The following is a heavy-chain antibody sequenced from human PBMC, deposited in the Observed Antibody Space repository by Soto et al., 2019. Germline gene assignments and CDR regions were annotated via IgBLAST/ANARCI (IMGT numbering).Heavy chain of an antibody. CDR2: IYYSGST. Sequence: QLQLQESGPGLVKPSETLSLTCTVSGGSISSSSYYWGWIRQPPGKGLEWIGSIYYSGSTYYNPSLKSRVTISVDTSKNQFSLKLSSVTAADTAVYYCATGGRYYDSSGYFPFDYWGQGTLVTVSS. J-gene: IGHJ4*02. CDR3: ATGGRYYDSSGYFPFDY. CDR1: GGSISSSSYY. V-gene: IGHV4-39*01. D-gene: IGHD3-22*01.